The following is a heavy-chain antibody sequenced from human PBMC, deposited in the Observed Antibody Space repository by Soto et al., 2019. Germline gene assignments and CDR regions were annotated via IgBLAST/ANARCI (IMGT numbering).Heavy chain of an antibody. D-gene: IGHD2-8*02. V-gene: IGHV3-23*01. CDR2: ITGSSDYT. CDR3: AKEQTTGANYALDY. Sequence: RGSLVLSCESSGFIFSSYAMTWVRQAPGKGLQWVSSITGSSDYTSYIASVKGRFTISRDNSKNTLYLQMNSLRAEDTAVYFCAKEQTTGANYALDYWRQGTLVTVSS. CDR1: GFIFSSYA. J-gene: IGHJ4*02.